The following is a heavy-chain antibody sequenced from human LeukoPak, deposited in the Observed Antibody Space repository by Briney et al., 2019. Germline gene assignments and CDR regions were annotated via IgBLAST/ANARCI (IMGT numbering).Heavy chain of an antibody. Sequence: GGSLRLSCAASGFTFSSYWMSWVRQAPGKGLEWVANIKQDGSEKYYVDSVKGRFTISRDNAKNSLYLQMNSLRAEDTAVYYCARGGGYCSSTSCFDYWGQGTLVTVSS. CDR3: ARGGGYCSSTSCFDY. CDR2: IKQDGSEK. CDR1: GFTFSSYW. D-gene: IGHD2-2*01. V-gene: IGHV3-7*01. J-gene: IGHJ4*02.